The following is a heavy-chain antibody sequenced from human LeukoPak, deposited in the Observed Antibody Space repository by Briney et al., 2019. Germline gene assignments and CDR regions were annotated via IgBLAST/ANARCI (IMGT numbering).Heavy chain of an antibody. J-gene: IGHJ4*02. CDR3: ARDLGGSGWSLGAY. D-gene: IGHD6-19*01. CDR2: ISYDGSNK. Sequence: GGSLRLSCAASGFTFSSYAMHWVRQAPGKGLKWVAVISYDGSNKYYADSVKGRFTMSRDNSKKMLYLQMSSLRPEDTAVYYCARDLGGSGWSLGAYWGQGTLVTVSS. V-gene: IGHV3-30*04. CDR1: GFTFSSYA.